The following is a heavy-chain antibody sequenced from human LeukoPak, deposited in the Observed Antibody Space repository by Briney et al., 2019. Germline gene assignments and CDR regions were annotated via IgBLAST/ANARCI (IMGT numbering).Heavy chain of an antibody. CDR1: GLTFSGYT. CDR2: ITSSSIAI. V-gene: IGHV3-21*01. Sequence: VRSLRLSCVVSGLTFSGYTINWVREAPGKGLEWVSAITSSSIAIYYADSVKGRFTISKDNAKNSLYLQRDRLRPENTAVYYCARSPSYYYDTSRPPRVYNYYMDVWGKGTTVTVSS. J-gene: IGHJ6*03. CDR3: ARSPSYYYDTSRPPRVYNYYMDV. D-gene: IGHD3-22*01.